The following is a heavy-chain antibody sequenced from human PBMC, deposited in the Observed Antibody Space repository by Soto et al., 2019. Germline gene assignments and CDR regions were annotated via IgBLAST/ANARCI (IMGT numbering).Heavy chain of an antibody. J-gene: IGHJ5*02. D-gene: IGHD1-26*01. V-gene: IGHV3-21*01. CDR3: TRDQGGSYDSWFDH. CDR2: ISSGSAFI. CDR1: SFSMYS. Sequence: EVQVVESGGGLVKPGGSLRLSCNFSFSMYSMDWVRQAPGKGLEWVASISSGSAFIKYADSVKGRFTISRDNAKNSVSLQMDSLIFEDTAIYYCTRDQGGSYDSWFDHWGRGTLVTVSS.